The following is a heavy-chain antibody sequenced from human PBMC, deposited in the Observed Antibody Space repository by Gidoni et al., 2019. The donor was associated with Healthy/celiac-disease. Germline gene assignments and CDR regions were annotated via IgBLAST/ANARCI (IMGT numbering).Heavy chain of an antibody. J-gene: IGHJ6*02. CDR1: GFTFDDYA. CDR2: ISWNSGSI. CDR3: AKDLSSSWYGDYYYYGMDV. D-gene: IGHD6-13*01. Sequence: EVQLVESGGGLVQPGRSLRLSCAASGFTFDDYAMHWVRQAPGKGLEWVSGISWNSGSIGYADSVKGRFTISRDNAKNSLYLQMNSLRAEDTALYYCAKDLSSSWYGDYYYYGMDVWGQGTTVTVSS. V-gene: IGHV3-9*01.